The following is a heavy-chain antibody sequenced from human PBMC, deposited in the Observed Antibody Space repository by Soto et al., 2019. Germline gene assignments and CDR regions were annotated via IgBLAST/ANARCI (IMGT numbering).Heavy chain of an antibody. Sequence: ASVKVSCKASGYTFTGYYMHWVRQAPGQGLEWMGWINPNSGGTNYAQKFQGWVTMTRETSISTAYMELSRLRSDDTAVYYCARGVVPAAIGYYDMDVWGKGTTVTVSS. V-gene: IGHV1-2*04. J-gene: IGHJ6*03. CDR3: ARGVVPAAIGYYDMDV. D-gene: IGHD2-2*01. CDR2: INPNSGGT. CDR1: GYTFTGYY.